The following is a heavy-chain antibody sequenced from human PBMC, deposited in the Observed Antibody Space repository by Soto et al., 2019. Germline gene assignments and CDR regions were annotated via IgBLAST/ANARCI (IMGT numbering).Heavy chain of an antibody. Sequence: EVRLVESGGGQVHPGGSLRLSCAASGFSFTHYRIHCVRQVPGKGLEWVCRVNADGSSTNYAGFAKGRFTISRDNSKNTAYLEMNNLRADDTALYYCAKAGDWNYVFDFWGQGTSVIVSS. D-gene: IGHD1-7*01. J-gene: IGHJ4*02. CDR3: AKAGDWNYVFDF. CDR2: VNADGSST. V-gene: IGHV3-74*01. CDR1: GFSFTHYR.